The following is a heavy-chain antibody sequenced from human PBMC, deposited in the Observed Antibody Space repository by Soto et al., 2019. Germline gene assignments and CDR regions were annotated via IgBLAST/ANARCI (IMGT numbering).Heavy chain of an antibody. J-gene: IGHJ6*02. CDR1: GFTFSSYA. CDR3: ARGVVVVVATYGMDV. D-gene: IGHD2-15*01. CDR2: SSSNGGST. Sequence: EVQLVESGGGLVQPGGSLRLSCAASGFTFSSYAMHWVRQAPGKGLEYVSASSSNGGSTYYANSVEGRFTISRDNSKNTLYLQKGSLRAEDMAVYYGARGVVVVVATYGMDVWGQGTTVTVSS. V-gene: IGHV3-64*01.